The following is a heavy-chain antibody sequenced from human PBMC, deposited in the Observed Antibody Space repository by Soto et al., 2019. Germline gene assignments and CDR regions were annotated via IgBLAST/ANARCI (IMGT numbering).Heavy chain of an antibody. D-gene: IGHD5-12*01. CDR2: INPNSGGT. CDR1: GYTFTGYY. J-gene: IGHJ3*02. Sequence: GASVKVSCKASGYTFTGYYMHWVRQAPGQGLEWMGWINPNSGGTNYAQKFQGWVTMTRDTSISTAYMELSRLRSDDTAVYYCARVSVATITRGAFDIWGQGTMVTVSS. V-gene: IGHV1-2*04. CDR3: ARVSVATITRGAFDI.